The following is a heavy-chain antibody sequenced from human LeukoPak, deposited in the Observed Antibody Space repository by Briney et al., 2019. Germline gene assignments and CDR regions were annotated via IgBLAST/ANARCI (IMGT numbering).Heavy chain of an antibody. CDR2: INQDGSEK. J-gene: IGHJ4*02. CDR3: ARINSSSSTPFDY. V-gene: IGHV3-7*01. Sequence: GGSLRLSCAASGFTFSSYCMNWVRQAPGKGLEWVANINQDGSEKYYADSVKGRFTISRDNAKNTLFLQMNSLRAEDTAVYYCARINSSSSTPFDYWGQGTLVTVSS. CDR1: GFTFSSYC. D-gene: IGHD6-6*01.